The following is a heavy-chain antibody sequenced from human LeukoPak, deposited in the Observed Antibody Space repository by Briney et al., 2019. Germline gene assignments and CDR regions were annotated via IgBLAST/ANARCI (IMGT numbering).Heavy chain of an antibody. CDR2: IYYSGST. Sequence: ASETLSLTCTVSGGSISSGDYYWSWIRQPPGKGLEWIGYIYYSGSTYYNPSLKSRVTISVDTSKNQFSLKLSSVTAADTAVYYCARTYYYDSSGGDAFDIWGXGTXVTVSS. V-gene: IGHV4-30-4*08. D-gene: IGHD3-22*01. CDR3: ARTYYYDSSGGDAFDI. J-gene: IGHJ3*02. CDR1: GGSISSGDYY.